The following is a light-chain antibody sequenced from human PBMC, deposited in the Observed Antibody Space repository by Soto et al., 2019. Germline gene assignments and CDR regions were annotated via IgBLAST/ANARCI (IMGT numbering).Light chain of an antibody. CDR1: QGVSSF. V-gene: IGKV1D-8*01. J-gene: IGKJ1*01. CDR2: SVS. CDR3: QQYYSFPWT. Sequence: VIWMTQSPSLLFASTGDRVTITCRMSQGVSSFLAWYQQKPGKAPELLIYSVSTLHSAVPSRFSANVSGTDFTLSISRLQSEDVATYYCQQYYSFPWTFGQGTKVDIK.